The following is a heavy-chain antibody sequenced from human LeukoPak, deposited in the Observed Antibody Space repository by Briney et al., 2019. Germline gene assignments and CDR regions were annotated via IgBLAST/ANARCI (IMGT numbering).Heavy chain of an antibody. CDR1: GGSISSYS. J-gene: IGHJ4*02. D-gene: IGHD3-3*01. Sequence: SETLSLTCTVSGGSISSYSWCWIRQPPGKVLEWIGYKSYSGGTNYNPSLKSRVTISVDTSKRQISLTLNSVTAADTAVYYCVRDGGEWLPDYWGQGILVTVSS. V-gene: IGHV4-59*01. CDR3: VRDGGEWLPDY. CDR2: KSYSGGT.